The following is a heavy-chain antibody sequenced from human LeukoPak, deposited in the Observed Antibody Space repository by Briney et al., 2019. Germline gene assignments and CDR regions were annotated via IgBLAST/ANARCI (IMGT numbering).Heavy chain of an antibody. CDR2: IWYDGSNK. CDR1: GFTFSSYG. J-gene: IGHJ4*02. D-gene: IGHD2-2*01. V-gene: IGHV3-33*01. Sequence: GGSLRLSCAASGFTFSSYGMHWVRLAPGKGLEWVALIWYDGSNKYYADSVKGRFTISRDNSKNTLYLQMNSPRAEDTAVYYCARDFSSYCSSSSCFPGGYWGQGTLVTVSS. CDR3: ARDFSSYCSSSSCFPGGY.